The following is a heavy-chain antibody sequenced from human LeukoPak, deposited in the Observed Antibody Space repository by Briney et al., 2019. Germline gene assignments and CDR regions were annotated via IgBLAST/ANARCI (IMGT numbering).Heavy chain of an antibody. V-gene: IGHV3-23*01. CDR2: ISASGGST. J-gene: IGHJ4*02. D-gene: IGHD6-19*01. CDR3: AKVRDIAVAPKYFDY. Sequence: PGWALRLSCAASGFTLSNYAMSWVRQAPGKGLEWVSTISASGGSTYYADSVKGRFTISRDKSKNTLYLQMNSLRAEDTAVYYCAKVRDIAVAPKYFDYWGQGTLVTVSS. CDR1: GFTLSNYA.